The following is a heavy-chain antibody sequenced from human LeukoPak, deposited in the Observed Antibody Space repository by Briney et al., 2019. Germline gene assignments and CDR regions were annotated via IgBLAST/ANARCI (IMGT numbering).Heavy chain of an antibody. CDR3: ARFYDILTGYSIGNWFDP. CDR1: GGSFSGYY. J-gene: IGHJ5*02. CDR2: INHSGST. D-gene: IGHD3-9*01. Sequence: SETLSLTCAVYGGSFSGYYWSWIRQPPGKGLGWIGEINHSGSTNYNPSLKSRVTISVDTSKNQFSLKLSSVTAADTAVYYCARFYDILTGYSIGNWFDPWGQGTLVTVSS. V-gene: IGHV4-34*01.